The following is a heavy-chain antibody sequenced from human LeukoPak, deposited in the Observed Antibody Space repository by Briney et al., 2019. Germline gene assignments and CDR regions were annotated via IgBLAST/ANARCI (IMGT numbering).Heavy chain of an antibody. D-gene: IGHD5-18*01. CDR1: GFTFSGYW. Sequence: PGGSLRLSCAASGFTFSGYWMSWIRQAPGKGLEWVANIKQDGSEKYYVDSVKGRFTISRDNAKNSLYLQMNSLRAEDTAVYYCASQGYSYGYGYFDYWGQGTLVTVSS. CDR2: IKQDGSEK. V-gene: IGHV3-7*03. J-gene: IGHJ4*02. CDR3: ASQGYSYGYGYFDY.